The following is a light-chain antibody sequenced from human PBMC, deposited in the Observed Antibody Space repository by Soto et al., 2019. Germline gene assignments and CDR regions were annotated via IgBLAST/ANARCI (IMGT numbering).Light chain of an antibody. V-gene: IGKV1-9*01. CDR1: QGINTF. J-gene: IGKJ4*01. CDR2: AAS. CDR3: QQLESSPST. Sequence: IQLTQSPSSLSASVGDRVTITCRASQGINTFLAWYQQKPWKAPKLLIYAASTLQSGVPSRFSGSGSGTDFTLTISSLQPDDFATYYCQQLESSPSTFGGGTKVAIK.